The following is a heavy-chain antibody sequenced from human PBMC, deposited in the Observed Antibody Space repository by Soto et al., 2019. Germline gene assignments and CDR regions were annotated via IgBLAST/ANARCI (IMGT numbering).Heavy chain of an antibody. CDR1: GGSISSGNYY. J-gene: IGHJ6*02. CDR3: ARRPYYYYGMDV. V-gene: IGHV4-30-4*01. CDR2: ISNSGIT. Sequence: QVQRQESGPGLVKPSQTLSLTCTVSGGSISSGNYYWSWIRQPPGQGLEWIGYISNSGITYYNPSLKSRLTISVDTSKNQFSLKLSSVTAADTAVYYCARRPYYYYGMDVWGQGTTVTVSS.